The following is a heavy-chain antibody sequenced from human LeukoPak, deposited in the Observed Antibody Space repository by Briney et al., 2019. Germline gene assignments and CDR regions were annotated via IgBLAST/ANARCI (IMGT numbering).Heavy chain of an antibody. Sequence: SETLSLTCAVYGGSFSGYYWSWIRQPPGKGLEWIGEINHSGSHNYNPSLKGRVTISVDTSKGQFSLKLSSVTAADTAVYYCARVRVDTAMVIGSERMGATRGMSDWGQGTLVTVSS. CDR3: ARVRVDTAMVIGSERMGATRGMSD. V-gene: IGHV4-34*01. CDR2: INHSGSH. J-gene: IGHJ4*02. D-gene: IGHD5-18*01. CDR1: GGSFSGYY.